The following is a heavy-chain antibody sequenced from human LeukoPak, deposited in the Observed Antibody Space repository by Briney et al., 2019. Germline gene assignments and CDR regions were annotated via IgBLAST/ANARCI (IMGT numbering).Heavy chain of an antibody. D-gene: IGHD5-12*01. CDR1: GFTFSSYW. CDR3: AREGRVSGYDFDC. CDR2: INSDGSSI. V-gene: IGHV3-74*03. Sequence: GGSLRLSCAASGFTFSSYWMRWVRQALGKGRVWVSRINSDGSSITYADSVKGRFTISRDNAKNTLFLQMNSLRVEDTAVYSCAREGRVSGYDFDCWGQGTLVTVSS. J-gene: IGHJ4*02.